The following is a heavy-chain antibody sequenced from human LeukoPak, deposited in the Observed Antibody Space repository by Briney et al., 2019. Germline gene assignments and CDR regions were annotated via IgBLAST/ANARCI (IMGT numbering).Heavy chain of an antibody. Sequence: ASVKVSCKASGYTFIMYGTHWVRQAPGQRLEWMGWINAGNGNTEYSQKFQGRVTITRDTSASTAYMELSSLRSEDTAVYYCARSGYSSGYIGYFDYWGQGTLVTVSS. CDR1: GYTFIMYG. J-gene: IGHJ4*02. CDR2: INAGNGNT. D-gene: IGHD5-18*01. V-gene: IGHV1-3*01. CDR3: ARSGYSSGYIGYFDY.